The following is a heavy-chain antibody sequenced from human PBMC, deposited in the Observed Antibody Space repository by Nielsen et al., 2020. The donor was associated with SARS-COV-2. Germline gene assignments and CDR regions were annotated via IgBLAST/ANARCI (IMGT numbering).Heavy chain of an antibody. J-gene: IGHJ5*02. D-gene: IGHD3-16*01. CDR3: ARSIMITFGGVINWFDP. CDR2: INHSGST. Sequence: SETLSLTCAVYGGAFSGYCWSWIRQPPGKGLEWIGEINHSGSTNYNPSLKSRVTISVDTSKNQFSLKLSSVTAADTAVYYCARSIMITFGGVINWFDPWGQGTLVTVSS. CDR1: GGAFSGYC. V-gene: IGHV4-34*01.